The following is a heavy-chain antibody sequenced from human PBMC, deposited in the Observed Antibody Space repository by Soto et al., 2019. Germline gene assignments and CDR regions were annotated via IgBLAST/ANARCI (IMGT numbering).Heavy chain of an antibody. CDR2: IYSGGST. CDR3: ARASLMGHLYYYGMDV. V-gene: IGHV3-53*01. Sequence: PGGSLRLSCAASGFTVSSNYMSWVRQAPGKGLEWVSVIYSGGSTYYADSVKGRFTISRDNSKNTLYLQMNSLRAEDTAVYYCARASLMGHLYYYGMDVWGQGTTVTVSS. CDR1: GFTVSSNY. D-gene: IGHD1-26*01. J-gene: IGHJ6*02.